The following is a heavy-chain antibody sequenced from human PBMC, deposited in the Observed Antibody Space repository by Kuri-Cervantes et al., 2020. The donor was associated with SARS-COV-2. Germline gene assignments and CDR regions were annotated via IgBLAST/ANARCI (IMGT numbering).Heavy chain of an antibody. CDR2: INTSGST. Sequence: SETLSLTCTVSGDSVTSYHWSWIRQPAGKGLEWIGRINTSGSTNYNPSLKSRVTISVDTSKNQFSLKLSSVTAADTAVYYCARYGSDFGVVITEPIFDYWGQGTLVTVSS. J-gene: IGHJ4*02. CDR1: GDSVTSYH. CDR3: ARYGSDFGVVITEPIFDY. V-gene: IGHV4-4*07. D-gene: IGHD3-3*01.